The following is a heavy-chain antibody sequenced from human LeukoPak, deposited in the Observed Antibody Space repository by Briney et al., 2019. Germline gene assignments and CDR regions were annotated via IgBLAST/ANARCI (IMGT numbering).Heavy chain of an antibody. CDR3: ARFSGPGMQHYYYYMDL. CDR2: IFSGGTT. D-gene: IGHD6-13*01. J-gene: IGHJ6*03. V-gene: IGHV3-53*01. Sequence: GESLRLSCAASGFSVSMKYMTWVGQAPGKGLGWVAVIFSGGTTYYADSVKGRFTDARDTTKNKMYLQMNSLRADDAAVYYCARFSGPGMQHYYYYMDLWGTGTTVTVSS. CDR1: GFSVSMKY.